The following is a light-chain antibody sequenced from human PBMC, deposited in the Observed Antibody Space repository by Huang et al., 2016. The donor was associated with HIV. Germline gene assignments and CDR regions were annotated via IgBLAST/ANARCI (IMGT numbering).Light chain of an antibody. Sequence: DIQMTQYPSSLSASVGDRVTIICRASQNINNYLNWYQQKPGKAPSLLIYGASSLQSGVPSRCSGSGSGTVFILTITGLQPEDFASYYCQQSYSSWTFGQGTRVDVK. CDR2: GAS. CDR1: QNINNY. CDR3: QQSYSSWT. V-gene: IGKV1-39*01. J-gene: IGKJ1*01.